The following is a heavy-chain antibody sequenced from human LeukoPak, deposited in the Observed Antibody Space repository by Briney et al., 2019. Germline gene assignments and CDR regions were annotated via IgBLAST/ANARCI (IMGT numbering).Heavy chain of an antibody. D-gene: IGHD2-2*01. J-gene: IGHJ4*02. CDR2: ISSNGGST. CDR1: GFTISSYA. Sequence: GGSLRLSCAASGFTISSYAMHWVRQAPGKGLEYVSAISSNGGSTYYANSVKGRFTISRDNSKNTLYLQMGSLRAEDMAVYYCARGGVVVPAAPLDYWGQGTLVTVSS. CDR3: ARGGVVVPAAPLDY. V-gene: IGHV3-64*01.